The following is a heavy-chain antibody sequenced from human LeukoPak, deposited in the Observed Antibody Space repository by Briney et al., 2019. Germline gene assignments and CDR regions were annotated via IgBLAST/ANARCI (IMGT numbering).Heavy chain of an antibody. J-gene: IGHJ6*03. D-gene: IGHD2-2*01. Sequence: PSQTLSLTCTVSGGSISSGSYYWSWIRQPAGKGLEWIGRIYTSGSTNYNPSLKSRVTISVDTSKNQLSLRLSSVTAADTAVYYCASEGVVPAAMTDYYYYMDVWGKGTTVTVSS. CDR3: ASEGVVPAAMTDYYYYMDV. CDR1: GGSISSGSYY. V-gene: IGHV4-61*02. CDR2: IYTSGST.